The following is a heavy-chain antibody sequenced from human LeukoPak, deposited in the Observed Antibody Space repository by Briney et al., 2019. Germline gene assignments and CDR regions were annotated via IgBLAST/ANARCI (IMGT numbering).Heavy chain of an antibody. V-gene: IGHV3-23*01. Sequence: GGSLRLSCAASGFPLSSYAMSWVRQAPGKGLEWVSATSSRDAGTYYADSVRGRFTISRDNSKNTLYLQMDSLRAEDTAVYYCARENGYKVFDYWGQGTLVTVSS. CDR2: TSSRDAGT. CDR3: ARENGYKVFDY. J-gene: IGHJ4*02. CDR1: GFPLSSYA. D-gene: IGHD5-24*01.